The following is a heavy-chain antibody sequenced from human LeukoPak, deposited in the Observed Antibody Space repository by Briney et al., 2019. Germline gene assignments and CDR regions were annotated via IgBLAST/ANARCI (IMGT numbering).Heavy chain of an antibody. Sequence: ASVKVSCKASGYTFTGYYMHWVRQAPGQGLEWMGWINPNSGGTIYAQKFQGWVTMTRDTSISTAYMELSRLRSDDTAVYYCARDITAVGITGSLTSDAFDIWGQGTMVTVSS. CDR3: ARDITAVGITGSLTSDAFDI. CDR2: INPNSGGT. V-gene: IGHV1-2*04. J-gene: IGHJ3*02. D-gene: IGHD2-21*01. CDR1: GYTFTGYY.